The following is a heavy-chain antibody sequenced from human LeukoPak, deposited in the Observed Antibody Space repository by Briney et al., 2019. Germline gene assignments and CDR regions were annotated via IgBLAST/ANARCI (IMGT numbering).Heavy chain of an antibody. CDR3: ARERRTLSGNSCDY. V-gene: IGHV3-74*01. Sequence: GGSLRLSCAASGFTFSSYWMHWVRQAPGKGLVWVSRINSDGSSTSYADSVKGRFTISRDNAKNTLYLQMNSLRAEDTAVYYCARERRTLSGNSCDYWGQGTLVTVSS. J-gene: IGHJ4*02. CDR2: INSDGSST. CDR1: GFTFSSYW. D-gene: IGHD3-3*01.